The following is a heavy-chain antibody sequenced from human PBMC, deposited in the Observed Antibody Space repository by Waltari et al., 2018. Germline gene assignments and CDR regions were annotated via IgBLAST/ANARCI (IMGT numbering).Heavy chain of an antibody. D-gene: IGHD2-2*01. J-gene: IGHJ6*03. V-gene: IGHV3-30*02. CDR2: IRYDGSNK. CDR1: GFTFSSYG. Sequence: QVQLVESGGGVVQPGGSLRLSCAASGFTFSSYGMHWVRQAPGRGLEWVAFIRYDGSNKYYADSVKGRFTISRDNSKNTLYLQMNSLRAEDTAVYYCAKNSRSSTGSNYYYYYMDVWGKGTTVTISS. CDR3: AKNSRSSTGSNYYYYYMDV.